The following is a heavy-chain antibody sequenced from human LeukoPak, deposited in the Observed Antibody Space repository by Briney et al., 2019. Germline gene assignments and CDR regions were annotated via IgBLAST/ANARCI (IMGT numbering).Heavy chain of an antibody. Sequence: GGSLRLSCAASGFTFSSYGMHWVRQAPGKGLEWVAVISYDGSNKYYADSVKGRFTISRDNSKNTLYLQMNSLRAEDTAVYYCARGSEGYYSGGSCSLRYWGQGTLVTVSS. CDR2: ISYDGSNK. CDR3: ARGSEGYYSGGSCSLRY. D-gene: IGHD2-15*01. CDR1: GFTFSSYG. V-gene: IGHV3-30*03. J-gene: IGHJ4*02.